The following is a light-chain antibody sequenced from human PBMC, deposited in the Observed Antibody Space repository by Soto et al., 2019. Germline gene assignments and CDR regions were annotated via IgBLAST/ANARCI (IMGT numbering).Light chain of an antibody. CDR1: SIGSKS. J-gene: IGLJ1*01. CDR2: DDS. Sequence: SYELTQPPSVSVAPGQTARIACGGDSIGSKSVHWYQLKPGQAPVLVVFDDSDRPSGIPERFSGSNSGNTAILTISRVEAGDEADYYCQVWNRSIFFGTGTKLTVL. CDR3: QVWNRSIF. V-gene: IGLV3-21*02.